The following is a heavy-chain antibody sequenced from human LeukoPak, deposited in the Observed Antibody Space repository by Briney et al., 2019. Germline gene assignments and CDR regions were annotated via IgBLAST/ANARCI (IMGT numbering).Heavy chain of an antibody. Sequence: PSETLSLTCTVSGGSISSYYWSWIRQPPGKGLEWIGYIYYSGSTNYNPSLKSRVTISVDTSKNQFSLKLGSVTAADTAVYYCVRESWPPGYKTRYYYYMDVWGKGTTVTVSS. J-gene: IGHJ6*03. V-gene: IGHV4-59*01. CDR1: GGSISSYY. CDR2: IYYSGST. D-gene: IGHD1-1*01. CDR3: VRESWPPGYKTRYYYYMDV.